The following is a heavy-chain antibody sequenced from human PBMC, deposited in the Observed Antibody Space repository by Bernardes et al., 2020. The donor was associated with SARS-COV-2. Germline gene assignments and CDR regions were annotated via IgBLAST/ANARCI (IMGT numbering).Heavy chain of an antibody. V-gene: IGHV3-33*01. CDR2: IWYDGSNK. J-gene: IGHJ4*02. Sequence: GGSLRLSCAASGFTFSSYGMHWVRQAPGKGLEWVAVIWYDGSNKYYADSVKGRFTISRDNSKNTLYMQMNSLRAEDTAGYYWASELVGATDDYWGQGTLVTGSS. CDR1: GFTFSSYG. CDR3: ASELVGATDDY. D-gene: IGHD1-26*01.